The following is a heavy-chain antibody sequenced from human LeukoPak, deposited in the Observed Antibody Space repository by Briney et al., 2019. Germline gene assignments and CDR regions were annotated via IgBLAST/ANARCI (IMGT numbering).Heavy chain of an antibody. V-gene: IGHV1-18*01. D-gene: IGHD6-19*01. CDR1: GYSFILYG. J-gene: IGHJ5*02. CDR2: ISTSTGDT. Sequence: ASVKVSCKTSGYSFILYGISWVRQAPGQGPEWMGWISTSTGDTKYTQKFQGRVTITRNTSINTAYMELSSLRSEDTAVYYCARMTVSGRDNWFDPWGQGTLVTVSS. CDR3: ARMTVSGRDNWFDP.